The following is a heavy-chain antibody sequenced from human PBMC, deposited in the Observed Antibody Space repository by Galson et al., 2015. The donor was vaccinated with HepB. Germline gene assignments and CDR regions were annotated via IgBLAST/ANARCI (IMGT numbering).Heavy chain of an antibody. Sequence: SLRLSCAASGFTFSSYTMNWVRQAPGKGLEWVSAISGGRAYTSYAGSVKGRFTISRDNSKNTLYLQMSSLRAEDTAVYYCVKETGNWSDEAPTDYWGQGTLVTVSS. CDR3: VKETGNWSDEAPTDY. J-gene: IGHJ4*02. D-gene: IGHD1-1*01. CDR2: ISGGRAYT. CDR1: GFTFSSYT. V-gene: IGHV3-23*01.